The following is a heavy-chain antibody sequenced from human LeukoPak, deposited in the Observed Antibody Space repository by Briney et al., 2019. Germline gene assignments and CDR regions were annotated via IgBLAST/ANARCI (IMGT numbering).Heavy chain of an antibody. J-gene: IGHJ4*02. D-gene: IGHD2-15*01. CDR2: ISYDAAVK. CDR1: GFTLRSYA. V-gene: IGHV3-30-3*01. Sequence: PGGSLRLSCAVSGFTLRSYAIHWVRQAPGKGRQWVAFISYDAAVKYYADSVRGRFTVSRDNSKNTLSLQMNSLRPEDTAVYYCARDFSTWYSIDYWGRGTLVTVSS. CDR3: ARDFSTWYSIDY.